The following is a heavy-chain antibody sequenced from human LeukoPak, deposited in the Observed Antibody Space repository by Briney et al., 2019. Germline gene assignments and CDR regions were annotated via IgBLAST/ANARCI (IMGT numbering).Heavy chain of an antibody. J-gene: IGHJ6*03. CDR1: GYTLTKLS. CDR2: FDPEEGET. D-gene: IGHD3-10*01. Sequence: GAAVRDSCKVSGYTLTKLSMHWVRQTLGKGGGWMGGFDPEEGETINTQKCQGRVTITEDTSTDTAYRELSSLRSEDTAVYYCATINYYGSGSYLYYYYYVDVWGKGTTVTVSS. CDR3: ATINYYGSGSYLYYYYYVDV. V-gene: IGHV1-24*01.